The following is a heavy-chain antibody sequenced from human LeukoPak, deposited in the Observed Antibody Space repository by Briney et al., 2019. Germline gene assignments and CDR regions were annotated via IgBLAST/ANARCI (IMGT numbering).Heavy chain of an antibody. J-gene: IGHJ4*02. Sequence: ASVKVSCKASGYTFTSYYMHWVRQAPGQGLEWMGIINPSGGSTSYAQKFQGRVTMTRDTSTSTVYMELSSLRSEDTAVYYCAREAVSGGGSYAFDYWGQGTLVTVSS. CDR2: INPSGGST. CDR3: AREAVSGGGSYAFDY. D-gene: IGHD1-26*01. V-gene: IGHV1-46*01. CDR1: GYTFTSYY.